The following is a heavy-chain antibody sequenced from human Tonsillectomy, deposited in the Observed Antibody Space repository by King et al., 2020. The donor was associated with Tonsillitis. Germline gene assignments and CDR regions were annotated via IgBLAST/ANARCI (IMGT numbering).Heavy chain of an antibody. CDR2: INPSGGST. CDR1: GYTFTSYY. J-gene: IGHJ3*02. CDR3: ARASGRYGDMGNDAFDI. Sequence: QLVQSGAEVKKPGASVKVSCKASGYTFTSYYMHWVRQAPGQGLEWMGIINPSGGSTSYAQKFQGRVTMTRDTSTSTVYMELSSLRSEDTAVYYGARASGRYGDMGNDAFDIWGQGTMVTVSS. V-gene: IGHV1-46*03. D-gene: IGHD4-17*01.